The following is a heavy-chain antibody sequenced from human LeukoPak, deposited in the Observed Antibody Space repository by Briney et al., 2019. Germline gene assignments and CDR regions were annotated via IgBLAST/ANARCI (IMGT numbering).Heavy chain of an antibody. CDR1: GGSFSGYY. V-gene: IGHV4-34*01. Sequence: SETLSLTCAVYGGSFSGYYWSWIRQPPGKGLEWIGEINHSGSTNYNPSLKSRVTISVDTSKNQFCLKLSSVTAADTAVYYCARFYDILTGYYFYSGGMDVWGQGTTVTVSS. J-gene: IGHJ6*02. D-gene: IGHD3-9*01. CDR3: ARFYDILTGYYFYSGGMDV. CDR2: INHSGST.